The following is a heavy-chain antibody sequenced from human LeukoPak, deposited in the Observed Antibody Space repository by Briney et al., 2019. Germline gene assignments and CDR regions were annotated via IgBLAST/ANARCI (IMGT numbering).Heavy chain of an antibody. J-gene: IGHJ4*02. CDR3: ASLAESHYYDSNYDY. V-gene: IGHV3-7*01. Sequence: GGSLRLSRAASGFTFSSYWMSWVRQAPGKGLEWVANIKQDGSEKYYVDSVKGRFTISRDNAKNSLYLQMNSLRAEDTAVYYCASLAESHYYDSNYDYWGQGTLVTVSS. D-gene: IGHD3-22*01. CDR2: IKQDGSEK. CDR1: GFTFSSYW.